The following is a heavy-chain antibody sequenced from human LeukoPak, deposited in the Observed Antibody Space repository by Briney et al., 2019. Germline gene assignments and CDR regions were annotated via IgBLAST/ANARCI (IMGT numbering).Heavy chain of an antibody. Sequence: GGSLRLSCAASGFTFSNYDMHCVRQAPGKGLEWVAVISYAGNNTYYAESVKSRFTISRDNSKNTLFLQMNSLRAEDTAVYYCARYFATVTYNFDYWGQGTLVTVSS. CDR3: ARYFATVTYNFDY. V-gene: IGHV3-30*04. J-gene: IGHJ4*02. CDR2: ISYAGNNT. CDR1: GFTFSNYD. D-gene: IGHD4-17*01.